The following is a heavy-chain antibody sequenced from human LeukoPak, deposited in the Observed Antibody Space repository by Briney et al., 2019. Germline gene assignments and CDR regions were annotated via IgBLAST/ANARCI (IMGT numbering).Heavy chain of an antibody. D-gene: IGHD3-10*01. J-gene: IGHJ4*02. CDR3: AYSGSYYNGLDY. CDR2: MNPNSGNT. Sequence: ASVKVSCKASGYTFTSYDINWVRQATGQGLDGMGWMNPNSGNTGYAQKFQGRVAMTRNTSISTAYMELSSLRSEDTAVYYCAYSGSYYNGLDYWGQGTQVTVSS. CDR1: GYTFTSYD. V-gene: IGHV1-8*01.